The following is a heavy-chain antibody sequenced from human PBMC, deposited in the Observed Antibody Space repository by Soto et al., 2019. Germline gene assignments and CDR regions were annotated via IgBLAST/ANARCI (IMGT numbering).Heavy chain of an antibody. CDR3: AKDKGNGGAQSYYYYSYMDV. D-gene: IGHD3-16*01. CDR1: GFRFDDYA. V-gene: IGHV3-9*01. J-gene: IGHJ6*03. Sequence: EVQLVESGGGLVQPGRSLRLSCAASGFRFDDYAMHWVRQAPGKGLEWVSGFTWNSGSIVYADSVKGRFTISRDNAKNSLYLQMNSLRAEDTALYYCAKDKGNGGAQSYYYYSYMDVWGKGTTVTVSS. CDR2: FTWNSGSI.